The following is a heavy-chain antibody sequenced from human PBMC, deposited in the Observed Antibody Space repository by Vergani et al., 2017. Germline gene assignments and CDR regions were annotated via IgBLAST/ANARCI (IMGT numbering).Heavy chain of an antibody. CDR2: ISSSSSYI. J-gene: IGHJ4*02. CDR3: ARKRGQMATSREIDY. V-gene: IGHV3-21*01. CDR1: GFTFSSYS. D-gene: IGHD5-24*01. Sequence: EVQLVESGGGLVKPGGSLRLSCAASGFTFSSYSMNWVRQAPGKGLEWVSSISSSSSYIYYADSGKGRFTISRDNAKNSLYLQMNSLRAEDTAVYYCARKRGQMATSREIDYWGQGSLVTVSS.